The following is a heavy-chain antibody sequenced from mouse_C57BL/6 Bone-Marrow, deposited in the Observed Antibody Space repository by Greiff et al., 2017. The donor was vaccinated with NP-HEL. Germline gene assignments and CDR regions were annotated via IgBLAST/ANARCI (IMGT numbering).Heavy chain of an antibody. Sequence: QVQLKQSGAELARPGASVKMSCKASGYTFTSYTMHWVKQRPGQGLEWIGYINPSSGYTTSNQKFKDKATLTADKSSSTAYMQLSSLNSEDAAVYYWAIPIYYSSSLDYWGQGTTRTVSS. V-gene: IGHV1-4*01. J-gene: IGHJ2*01. CDR3: AIPIYYSSSLDY. CDR2: INPSSGYT. D-gene: IGHD1-1*01. CDR1: GYTFTSYT.